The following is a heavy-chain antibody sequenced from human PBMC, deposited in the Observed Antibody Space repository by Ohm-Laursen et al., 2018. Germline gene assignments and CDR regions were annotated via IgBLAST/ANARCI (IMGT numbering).Heavy chain of an antibody. CDR3: AKVRGAMARLDY. Sequence: SLRLSCTASGFTFSSYALSWVRQAPGKRLEWVSAITASGVSTYYADSVKGRFTISRDDSKNTLYLQMNSLIAEDTAVYYCAKVRGAMARLDYWGQGTLVTVSS. CDR1: GFTFSSYA. CDR2: ITASGVST. D-gene: IGHD3-16*01. J-gene: IGHJ4*02. V-gene: IGHV3-23*01.